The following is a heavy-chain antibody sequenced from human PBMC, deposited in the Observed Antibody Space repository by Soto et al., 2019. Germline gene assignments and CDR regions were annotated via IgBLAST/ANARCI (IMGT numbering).Heavy chain of an antibody. V-gene: IGHV3-33*01. CDR2: IWYHGSKK. D-gene: IGHD3-3*01. Sequence: GGSLILSCTAAGFTFSSFGSHWVRQATGNGLEWVPLIWYHGSKKSYGDSVKGRLTISRDKSRNTVYLQMNSLRADDTAVYYCARDASYYSLWSGYYPSRNGMDVWGQGTTVTVSS. J-gene: IGHJ6*02. CDR1: GFTFSSFG. CDR3: ARDASYYSLWSGYYPSRNGMDV.